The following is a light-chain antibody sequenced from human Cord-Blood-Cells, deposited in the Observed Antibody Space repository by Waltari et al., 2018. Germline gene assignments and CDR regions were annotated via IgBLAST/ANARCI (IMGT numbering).Light chain of an antibody. CDR2: DGS. J-gene: IGLJ2*01. CDR3: SSYTSSSTVV. Sequence: QSALTQPASVSGSPGQSITISCTGTSSDVGGYNYVSWYQQHPGKASKLMIFDGSNRPSGVSNRFAGSKSGNTASLTISGLQAEDEADYYCSSYTSSSTVVFGGGTKLTVL. V-gene: IGLV2-14*01. CDR1: SSDVGGYNY.